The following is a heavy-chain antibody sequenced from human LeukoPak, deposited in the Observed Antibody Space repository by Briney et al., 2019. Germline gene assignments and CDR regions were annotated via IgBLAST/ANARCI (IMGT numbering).Heavy chain of an antibody. CDR3: ARSCSSSGYYYYGMDL. D-gene: IGHD6-6*01. Sequence: PSETLSLTCTVSGGSISTDYWSWIRQPPGKGLEWIGYIYYSGNTIYNSSLKSRVTISVDKSKNQFSLKLSSVTAADTAVYYCARSCSSSGYYYYGMDLWGQGTTVTVSS. J-gene: IGHJ6*02. V-gene: IGHV4-59*01. CDR1: GGSISTDY. CDR2: IYYSGNT.